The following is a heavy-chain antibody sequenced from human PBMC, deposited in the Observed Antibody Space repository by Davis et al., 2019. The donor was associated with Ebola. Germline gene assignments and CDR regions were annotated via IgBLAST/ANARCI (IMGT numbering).Heavy chain of an antibody. V-gene: IGHV1-18*01. D-gene: IGHD1-26*01. CDR1: GYTFTSYG. CDR2: ISAYNGNT. CDR3: ARDGWELVSYYYGMDV. J-gene: IGHJ6*02. Sequence: ASVKVSCKASGYTFTSYGISWVRQAPGQGLEWMGWISAYNGNTNYAQKLQGRVTMTTDTSTSTAYMELRSLRSDDTAVYYCARDGWELVSYYYGMDVWGQGTTVTVSS.